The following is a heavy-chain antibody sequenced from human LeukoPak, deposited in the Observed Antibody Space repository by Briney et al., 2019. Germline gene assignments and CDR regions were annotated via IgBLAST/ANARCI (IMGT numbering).Heavy chain of an antibody. Sequence: SETLSLTCTVSGGSISSSSYYWGWIRQPPGKGLEWIGSIFYSGSTYYNPSLKSRVTISVDTSKNQFSLKLSSVTAADTAVYYCARSPYYDSSGFDWYFDLWGRGTLVTVSS. CDR3: ARSPYYDSSGFDWYFDL. D-gene: IGHD3-22*01. CDR2: IFYSGST. J-gene: IGHJ2*01. CDR1: GGSISSSSYY. V-gene: IGHV4-39*07.